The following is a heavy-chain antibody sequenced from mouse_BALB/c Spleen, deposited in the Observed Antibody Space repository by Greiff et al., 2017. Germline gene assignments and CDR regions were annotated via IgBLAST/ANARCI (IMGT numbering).Heavy chain of an antibody. CDR1: GFSLTSYG. CDR3: ARDPYYYGSSPAWFAY. CDR2: IWAGGST. Sequence: VMLVESGPGLVAPSQSLSITCTVSGFSLTSYGVHWVRQPPGKGLEWLGVIWAGGSTNYNSALMSRLSISKDNSKSQVFLKMNSLQTDDTAMYYCARDPYYYGSSPAWFAYWGQGTLVTVSA. D-gene: IGHD1-1*01. J-gene: IGHJ3*01. V-gene: IGHV2-9*02.